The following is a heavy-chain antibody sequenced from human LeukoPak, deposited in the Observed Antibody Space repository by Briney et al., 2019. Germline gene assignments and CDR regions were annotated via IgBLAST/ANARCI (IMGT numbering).Heavy chain of an antibody. J-gene: IGHJ4*02. CDR3: ATERGYSYGYSN. D-gene: IGHD5-18*01. CDR2: INHSGST. V-gene: IGHV4-34*01. CDR1: GGSFSGYY. Sequence: SEILSLTCAVYGGSFSGYYWSWIRQPPGKGLEWIGEINHSGSTNYNPSLKSRVTISVDTSKNQFSLKLSSVTAADTAVYYCATERGYSYGYSNWGQGTLVTVSS.